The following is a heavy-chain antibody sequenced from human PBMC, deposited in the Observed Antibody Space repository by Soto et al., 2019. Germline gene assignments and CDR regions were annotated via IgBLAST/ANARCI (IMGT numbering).Heavy chain of an antibody. Sequence: QVQLVESGGGLVKPGGSLRLSCAASGFTFSDYYMSWIRQAPGKGLEWVSYISTSGSAVYYADSVKGRFTISRDNAKNALYLKMNSLRAEDTAVYYCARRYCSGGTCYPFDYWGQGTLVTVSS. J-gene: IGHJ4*02. CDR3: ARRYCSGGTCYPFDY. D-gene: IGHD2-15*01. V-gene: IGHV3-11*01. CDR2: ISTSGSAV. CDR1: GFTFSDYY.